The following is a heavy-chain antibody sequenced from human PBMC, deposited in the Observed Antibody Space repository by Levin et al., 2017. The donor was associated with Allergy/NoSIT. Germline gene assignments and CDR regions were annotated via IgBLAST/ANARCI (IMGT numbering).Heavy chain of an antibody. J-gene: IGHJ3*02. V-gene: IGHV3-74*01. CDR2: INSDGSST. CDR3: ARVLGYDYVWGSYRPNDAFDI. CDR1: GFTFSSYW. D-gene: IGHD3-16*02. Sequence: GGSLRLSCAASGFTFSSYWMHWVRQAPGKGLVWVSRINSDGSSTSYADSVKGRFTISRDNAKNTLYLQMNSLRAEDTAVYYCARVLGYDYVWGSYRPNDAFDIWGQGTMVTVSS.